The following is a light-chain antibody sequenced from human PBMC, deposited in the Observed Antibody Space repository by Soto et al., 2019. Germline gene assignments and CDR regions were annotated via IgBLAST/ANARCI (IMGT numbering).Light chain of an antibody. J-gene: IGLJ1*01. V-gene: IGLV1-51*02. CDR3: GTWDSSLSLYV. Sequence: QSVLTQPPSVSAAPGQKVTISCSGSSSNIGNNYVSWYQQLPGTAPTLLIYENNKRPSGIPDRFSGSKSGTSATLGITGLQTGDEADYYCGTWDSSLSLYVFGTGTKLTVL. CDR1: SSNIGNNY. CDR2: ENN.